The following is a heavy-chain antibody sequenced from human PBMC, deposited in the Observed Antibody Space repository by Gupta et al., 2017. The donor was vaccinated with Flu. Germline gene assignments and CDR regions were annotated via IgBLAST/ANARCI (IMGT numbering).Heavy chain of an antibody. CDR1: GFTFGDYA. D-gene: IGHD6-19*01. Sequence: EVQLVESGGGLVQPGRSLRLSCTASGFTFGDYAMSWVRQAPGKGLEWVGFIRSKAYGGTTEYAASVKGRFTISRDDSKSIAYLQMNSLKTEDTAVYYCTRYSSGWYGYRGDYWGQGTLVTVSS. J-gene: IGHJ4*02. V-gene: IGHV3-49*04. CDR2: IRSKAYGGTT. CDR3: TRYSSGWYGYRGDY.